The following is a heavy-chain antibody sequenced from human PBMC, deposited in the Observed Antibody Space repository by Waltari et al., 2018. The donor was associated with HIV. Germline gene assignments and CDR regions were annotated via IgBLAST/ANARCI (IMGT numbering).Heavy chain of an antibody. Sequence: QVQLVQSGAEVKKPGASVQVSCKASGYHSTRYAMHWVRQAPGQRLEWMGWINAGNGNTKYSQKFQSRVTITRDTSASTAYMELSSLRSEDTAVYYCASLVDSSGYYYYDYWGQGTLVTVSS. V-gene: IGHV1-3*01. CDR3: ASLVDSSGYYYYDY. CDR2: INAGNGNT. D-gene: IGHD3-22*01. CDR1: GYHSTRYA. J-gene: IGHJ4*02.